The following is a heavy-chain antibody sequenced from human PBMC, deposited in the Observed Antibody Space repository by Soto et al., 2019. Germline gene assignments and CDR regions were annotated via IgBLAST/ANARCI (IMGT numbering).Heavy chain of an antibody. J-gene: IGHJ4*02. CDR3: ARMKYDEGWVNCRQIFYFGY. D-gene: IGHD3-16*01. V-gene: IGHV4-34*01. Sequence: SETLSLTCAVYGVSFSEYYWSWIRQPPGKGLEWIGQINHSGSTDFSPSLKSRVTMSVDTSKNQFSLKLSSVTAADTAVYYCARMKYDEGWVNCRQIFYFGYWGQGTPVTVSS. CDR2: INHSGST. CDR1: GVSFSEYY.